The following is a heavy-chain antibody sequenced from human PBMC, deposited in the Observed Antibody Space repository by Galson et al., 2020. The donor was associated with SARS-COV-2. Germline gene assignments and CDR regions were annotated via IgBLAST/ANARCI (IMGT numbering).Heavy chain of an antibody. D-gene: IGHD3-10*01. J-gene: IGHJ4*02. CDR2: ISGSGGST. CDR1: GFTFTSYA. CDR3: ASDRTYGSGSYVNVDY. Sequence: TGGSLRLSCAASGFTFTSYAMSWVRQAPGKGLEWVSAISGSGGSTYYADSVKGRFTISRDNAKNTLYLQLNSLRAEDTAVYYCASDRTYGSGSYVNVDYWGQGTLVTVSS. V-gene: IGHV3-23*01.